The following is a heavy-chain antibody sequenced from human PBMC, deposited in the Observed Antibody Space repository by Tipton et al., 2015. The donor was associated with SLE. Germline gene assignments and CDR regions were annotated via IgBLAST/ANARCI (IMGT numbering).Heavy chain of an antibody. CDR3: ARAGLGYTYYYYMDV. J-gene: IGHJ6*03. Sequence: TLSLTCTVSGGSISSYYWSWIRQPPGKGLEWIGYIYYSGSTNYNPSLKSRVTISVDTSKNQFSLKLSSVTAADTAVYYCARAGLGYTYYYYMDVWGKGTTVTVSS. CDR2: IYYSGST. CDR1: GGSISSYY. V-gene: IGHV4-59*01. D-gene: IGHD5-18*01.